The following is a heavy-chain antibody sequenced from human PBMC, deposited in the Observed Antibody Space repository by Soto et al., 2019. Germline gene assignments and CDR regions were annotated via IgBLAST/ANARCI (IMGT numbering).Heavy chain of an antibody. CDR3: VGGYSGYDVDY. CDR2: ISGRGGST. CDR1: GFTFSRYA. Sequence: EVQLLESGGGLVQPGGSLRPSCAASGFTFSRYAMSWVRQAPGKGLDWVSGISGRGGSTYYPDSVKGRFTISRDNSKNTLYRPMNSLRAEDTAVYYCVGGYSGYDVDYWGQGPLVTVSS. V-gene: IGHV3-23*01. J-gene: IGHJ4*02. D-gene: IGHD5-12*01.